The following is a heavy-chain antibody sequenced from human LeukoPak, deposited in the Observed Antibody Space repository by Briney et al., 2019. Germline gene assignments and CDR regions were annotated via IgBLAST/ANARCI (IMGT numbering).Heavy chain of an antibody. CDR3: ARYRVTFTMVRGVLYDAFDI. CDR1: GGSFSGYY. J-gene: IGHJ3*02. CDR2: INHSGST. D-gene: IGHD3-10*01. V-gene: IGHV4-34*01. Sequence: PSETLSLTCAVYGGSFSGYYWSWIRQPPGKGLEWIGEINHSGSTNYNPSLKSRVPISVDTSKNQFSLKLSSVTAADTAVYYCARYRVTFTMVRGVLYDAFDIWGQGTMVTVSS.